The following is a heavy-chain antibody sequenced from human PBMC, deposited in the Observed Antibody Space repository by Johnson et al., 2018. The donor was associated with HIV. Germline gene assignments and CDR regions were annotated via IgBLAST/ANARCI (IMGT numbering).Heavy chain of an antibody. CDR2: ISYDGTNE. CDR1: GFTFNDYG. Sequence: QMQLVESGGGVVQPGRSLRLSCAASGFTFNDYGMHWVPQAPGKGLEWVAVISYDGTNEYYADSVKGRFTISRDNSKNTLYLQMNSLRTEDTAVYYCGRVITMIVVVIVDIWGQGTMVTVSS. J-gene: IGHJ3*02. CDR3: GRVITMIVVVIVDI. D-gene: IGHD3-22*01. V-gene: IGHV3-30*16.